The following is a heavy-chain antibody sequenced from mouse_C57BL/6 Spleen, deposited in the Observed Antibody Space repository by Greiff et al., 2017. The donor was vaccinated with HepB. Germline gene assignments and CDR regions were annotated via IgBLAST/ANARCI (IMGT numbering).Heavy chain of an antibody. CDR3: ARHSNSFAY. Sequence: QVQLQQSGPELVKPGASVKISCKASGYAFSSSWMNWVKQRPGKGLEWIGRIYPGDGDTNYNGKFKGKATLTADKSSSTAYMQLSSLTSEDSAVYFCARHSNSFAYWGQGTLVTVSA. V-gene: IGHV1-82*01. D-gene: IGHD2-5*01. CDR1: GYAFSSSW. CDR2: IYPGDGDT. J-gene: IGHJ3*01.